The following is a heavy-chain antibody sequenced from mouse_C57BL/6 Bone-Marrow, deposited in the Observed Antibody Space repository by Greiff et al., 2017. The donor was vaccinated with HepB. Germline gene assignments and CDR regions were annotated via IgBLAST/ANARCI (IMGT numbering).Heavy chain of an antibody. J-gene: IGHJ1*03. Sequence: DVKLVESVAELVRPGASVKLSCTASGFNIKNTYMHWVKQRPEQGLEWIGRIDPANGNTKYAPKFQGKATITADTSSNTAYLQLSSLTSEDTAIYYCARNYDGRYWYFDVWGTGTTVTVSS. D-gene: IGHD2-3*01. CDR2: IDPANGNT. CDR1: GFNIKNTY. CDR3: ARNYDGRYWYFDV. V-gene: IGHV14-3*01.